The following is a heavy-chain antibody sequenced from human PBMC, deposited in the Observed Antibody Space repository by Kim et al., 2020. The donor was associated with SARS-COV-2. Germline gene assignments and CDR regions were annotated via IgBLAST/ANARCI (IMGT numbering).Heavy chain of an antibody. J-gene: IGHJ4*02. D-gene: IGHD3-16*01. V-gene: IGHV1-46*01. CDR3: ARAPTITLNALADY. CDR1: GYTFTNHH. Sequence: ASVKVSCKASGYTFTNHHVHWVRQAPGQGLEWMGMIDTNGGLTGYAQKFQGRVTVTRDTSTSTAYMELTSLRSEDTAVYYCARAPTITLNALADYWGQGTLVTVSS. CDR2: IDTNGGLT.